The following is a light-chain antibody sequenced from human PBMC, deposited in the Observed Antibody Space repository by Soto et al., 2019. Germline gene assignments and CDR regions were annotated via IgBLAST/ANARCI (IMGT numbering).Light chain of an antibody. CDR3: QSYDSSLSAVA. V-gene: IGLV1-40*01. Sequence: QAVLTQPPSVSGAPGQRVTISCTGSSSNIGADYDVHWYQQLPGTAPKLLIYGNSNRPSGVPDRFSGAKSGTSASLAITGLQAEDEADYYCQSYDSSLSAVAFGGGTKLTVL. CDR2: GNS. CDR1: SSNIGADYD. J-gene: IGLJ3*02.